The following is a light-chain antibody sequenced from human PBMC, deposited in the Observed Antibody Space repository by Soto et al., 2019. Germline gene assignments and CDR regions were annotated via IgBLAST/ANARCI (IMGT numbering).Light chain of an antibody. V-gene: IGLV2-18*02. CDR1: SSDIGSYNR. CDR2: EVN. J-gene: IGLJ1*01. Sequence: QSALTQPASVSGSPGQSITISCTGTSSDIGSYNRVSWYQQPPGTAPKLIIYEVNNRPSGVPDRFSGSKSGNTASLTISGLQAEDEADYYCNSFTTSSTYVVGTGTKVTVL. CDR3: NSFTTSSTYV.